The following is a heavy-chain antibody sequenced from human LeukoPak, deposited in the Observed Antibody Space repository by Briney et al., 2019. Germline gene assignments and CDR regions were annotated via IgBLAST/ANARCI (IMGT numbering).Heavy chain of an antibody. V-gene: IGHV1-69*13. CDR2: IIPIFGTA. CDR1: GYTFTTYA. J-gene: IGHJ6*02. D-gene: IGHD3-10*01. Sequence: ASVKVSCKASGYTFTTYAIHWVRQAPGQRLEWMGGIIPIFGTANYAQKFQGRVTITADESTSTAYMELSSQRSEDTAVYYCARHGNYYGSGSYTYGMDVWGQGTTVTVSS. CDR3: ARHGNYYGSGSYTYGMDV.